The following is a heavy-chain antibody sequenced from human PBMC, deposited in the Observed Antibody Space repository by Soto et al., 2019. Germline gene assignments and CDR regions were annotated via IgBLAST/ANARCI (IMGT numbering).Heavy chain of an antibody. CDR3: AKRETDYRGWLHFDF. Sequence: GGSLRLSCAASGFTFSTYTMNWVRQAPGKGLEWVSGINAPGSPTYYAASVKGRFTVSRDNSKNTLFLQMSSLRVEDTAMYYCAKRETDYRGWLHFDFWGQGTPVTVSS. D-gene: IGHD3-9*01. J-gene: IGHJ4*02. V-gene: IGHV3-23*01. CDR2: INAPGSPT. CDR1: GFTFSTYT.